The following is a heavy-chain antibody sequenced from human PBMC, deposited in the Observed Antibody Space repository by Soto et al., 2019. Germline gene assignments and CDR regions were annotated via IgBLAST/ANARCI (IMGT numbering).Heavy chain of an antibody. CDR1: GYTFTGYY. D-gene: IGHD5-18*01. CDR3: ARDLGYSSGGEYWFDP. V-gene: IGHV1-2*04. J-gene: IGHJ5*02. Sequence: QVQLVQSGAEVKKPGASVKVSCKASGYTFTGYYRHWVRQAPGQGLEWMGWINPNSGGTNYAQKFQGWVTMTRDTSISTAYMELSRLRSDDTAVYYCARDLGYSSGGEYWFDPWGQGTLVTVSS. CDR2: INPNSGGT.